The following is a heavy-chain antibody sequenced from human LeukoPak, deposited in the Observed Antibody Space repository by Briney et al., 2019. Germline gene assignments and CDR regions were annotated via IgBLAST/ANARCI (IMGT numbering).Heavy chain of an antibody. D-gene: IGHD2-2*01. CDR3: ARDCSSTSCYDY. Sequence: SVKVSCRASGGTFSSYAISWVRQAPGQGLEWMGGIIPIFGTANYAQKFQGRVTITADKSTSTAYMELSSLRSEDTAVYYCARDCSSTSCYDYWGQGTLVTVSS. CDR2: IIPIFGTA. J-gene: IGHJ4*02. V-gene: IGHV1-69*06. CDR1: GGTFSSYA.